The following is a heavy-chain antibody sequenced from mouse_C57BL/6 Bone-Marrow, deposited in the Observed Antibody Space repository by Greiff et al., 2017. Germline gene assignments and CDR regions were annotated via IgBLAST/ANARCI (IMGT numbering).Heavy chain of an antibody. V-gene: IGHV1-49*01. J-gene: IGHJ3*01. D-gene: IGHD1-1*01. CDR2: FTMYSDAT. CDR1: YFAFMASA. Sequence: QVQLQQSGAELVRPGSSVKLSCKDSYFAFMASAMHWVKQRPGHGLEWIGFFTMYSDATEYSENFKGKATLTVNTSSSTVFIELSSLTSEDCAVYYCARYYGSSRFAYWGKGTLVTVSA. CDR3: ARYYGSSRFAY.